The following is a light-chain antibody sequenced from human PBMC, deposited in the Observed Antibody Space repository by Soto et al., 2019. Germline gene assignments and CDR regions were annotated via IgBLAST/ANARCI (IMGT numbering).Light chain of an antibody. Sequence: QSVLTQPASVSGSPGQSIAISCTGTSSDVGVFQYVSWYQQHPGKAPKLMIYEVTNRPSGVSSRFSGSKSGNTASLTISGLQADDEANYYCTSYTNNNALIFGGGTQLTVL. CDR3: TSYTNNNALI. CDR1: SSDVGVFQY. J-gene: IGLJ2*01. CDR2: EVT. V-gene: IGLV2-14*01.